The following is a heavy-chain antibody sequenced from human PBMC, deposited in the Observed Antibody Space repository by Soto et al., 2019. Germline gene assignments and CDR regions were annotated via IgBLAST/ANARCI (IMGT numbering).Heavy chain of an antibody. Sequence: PSETLSLTCTVSGGSISSYYWSWIRQPPGKGLEWIGYIYYSGSTNYNPSLQSRVTISVDTSKNQFSLKLSSVTAADTAVYYCARSRYYDFWSGYYNRYYYGMDVWGQGTTVTVSS. J-gene: IGHJ6*02. CDR1: GGSISSYY. CDR2: IYYSGST. CDR3: ARSRYYDFWSGYYNRYYYGMDV. D-gene: IGHD3-3*01. V-gene: IGHV4-59*01.